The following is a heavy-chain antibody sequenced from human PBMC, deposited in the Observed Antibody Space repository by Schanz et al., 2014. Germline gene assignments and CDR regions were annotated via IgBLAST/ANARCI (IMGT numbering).Heavy chain of an antibody. CDR3: ATGEMIIGVADLYVMDV. CDR2: FVPRLRVA. V-gene: IGHV1-69*09. J-gene: IGHJ6*02. CDR1: GYTFTSYD. Sequence: QVQLVQSGAEVKKPGASVKVSCKTSGYTFTSYDINWVRQAPGQGLEWMGRFVPRLRVALYAQNFRGRVTITADSSTNTAFPEVSSLRSEDTAVYYCATGEMIIGVADLYVMDVWGQGTTVTVSS. D-gene: IGHD3-3*01.